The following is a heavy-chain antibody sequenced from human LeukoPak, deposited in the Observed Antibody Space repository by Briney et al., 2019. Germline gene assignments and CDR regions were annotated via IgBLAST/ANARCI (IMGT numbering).Heavy chain of an antibody. J-gene: IGHJ4*02. CDR1: GDSISSSSSY. Sequence: SETLSLTCTVSGDSISSSSSYWGWIRQPPGEGLEWIGSIYYSGSTYYNTSLKSRVTISVDTSKNQFSLRLNSVTAADTAVYFCARDEIVGATWSTIDYWGQGTLVTVSS. D-gene: IGHD1-26*01. V-gene: IGHV4-39*02. CDR3: ARDEIVGATWSTIDY. CDR2: IYYSGST.